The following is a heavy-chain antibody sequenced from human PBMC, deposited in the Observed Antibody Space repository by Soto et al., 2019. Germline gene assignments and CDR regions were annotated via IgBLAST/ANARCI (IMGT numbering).Heavy chain of an antibody. CDR2: ISAYNGNT. Sequence: ASVKVSWKASGYTFTSYGISWVRQAPGQGLEWMGWISAYNGNTNYAQKLQGRVTMTTDTSTSTAYMELRSLRSDDTAVYYCARELPLLWFGELSDYWGQGTLVTVSS. CDR1: GYTFTSYG. V-gene: IGHV1-18*01. J-gene: IGHJ4*02. CDR3: ARELPLLWFGELSDY. D-gene: IGHD3-10*01.